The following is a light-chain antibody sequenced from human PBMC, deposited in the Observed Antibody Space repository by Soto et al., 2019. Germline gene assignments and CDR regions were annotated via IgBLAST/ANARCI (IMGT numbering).Light chain of an antibody. CDR1: QSVSSNY. CDR3: QQYDTSPRT. CDR2: GAS. J-gene: IGKJ1*01. Sequence: EIVLTQSPGTLSLSPGERATLSCRASQSVSSNYLAWYQQKRGQAPRLLIYGASSRATGIPTRFRGSGSGTDFTLPISRLEPEDFAVYYCQQYDTSPRTFGQGTKVEI. V-gene: IGKV3-20*01.